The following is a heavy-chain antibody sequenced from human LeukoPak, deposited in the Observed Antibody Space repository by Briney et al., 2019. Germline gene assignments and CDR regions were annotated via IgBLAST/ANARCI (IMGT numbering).Heavy chain of an antibody. CDR3: AELGSTMIGGV. CDR1: GFTSSSSG. J-gene: IGHJ6*04. CDR2: ISGSGGST. Sequence: GGSLRLSCGASGFTSSSSGMSWVRQAPGKGLEWVSAISGSGGSTYYADTVKGRFTISRDNAKNSLYLQMNSLRAEDTAVYYCAELGSTMIGGVWGKGTTVAISS. D-gene: IGHD3-10*02. V-gene: IGHV3-23*01.